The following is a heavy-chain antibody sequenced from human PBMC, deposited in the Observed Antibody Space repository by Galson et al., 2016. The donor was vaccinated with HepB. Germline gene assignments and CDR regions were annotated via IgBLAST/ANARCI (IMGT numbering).Heavy chain of an antibody. CDR1: GFAFSSHW. CDR3: AKSPASYNPVAGPPFGYFDL. Sequence: SLRLSCAASGFAFSSHWMHWVRQDLGKGLVWVSRLNGDGTISNYADSVTGRFTISRDNAKNTLYLQMNSLRPEDTAVYYCAKSPASYNPVAGPPFGYFDLWGRGTLATVSS. J-gene: IGHJ2*01. V-gene: IGHV3-74*01. CDR2: LNGDGTIS. D-gene: IGHD6-19*01.